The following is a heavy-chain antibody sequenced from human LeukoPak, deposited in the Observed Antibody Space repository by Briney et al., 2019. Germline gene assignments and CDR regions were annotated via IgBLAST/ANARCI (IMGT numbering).Heavy chain of an antibody. CDR3: ACYGIAPPY. CDR2: INNDGSST. Sequence: GGSLRLSCAASGFTFSSYEMNWVRQAPGKGLVWVSHINNDGSSTSYADSVKGRFTISRDNAKNTLYLQMNSLRTEDAAVYYCACYGIAPPYWGQGTLVTVSS. V-gene: IGHV3-74*01. D-gene: IGHD2-15*01. CDR1: GFTFSSYE. J-gene: IGHJ4*02.